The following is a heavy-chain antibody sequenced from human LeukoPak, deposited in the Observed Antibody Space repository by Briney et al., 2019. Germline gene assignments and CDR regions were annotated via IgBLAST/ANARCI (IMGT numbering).Heavy chain of an antibody. Sequence: GGSLRLSCAASGFTFSSYWMSWVRQAPGKGLEWAANIKQDESEKYYVDSLKGRFTISRDNAKSSLYLQMNSLRAEDTAVYYCARDKIEGPTKLDYWGQGILVTVSS. CDR2: IKQDESEK. D-gene: IGHD1-1*01. CDR1: GFTFSSYW. J-gene: IGHJ4*02. V-gene: IGHV3-7*01. CDR3: ARDKIEGPTKLDY.